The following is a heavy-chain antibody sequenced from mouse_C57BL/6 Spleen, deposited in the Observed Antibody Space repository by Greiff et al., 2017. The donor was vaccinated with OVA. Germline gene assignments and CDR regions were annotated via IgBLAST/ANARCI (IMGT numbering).Heavy chain of an antibody. CDR1: GYTFTSYW. J-gene: IGHJ4*01. D-gene: IGHD4-1*01. V-gene: IGHV1-50*01. CDR2: IDPSDSYT. Sequence: VQLQQSGAELVKPGASVKLSCKASGYTFTSYWMQWVKQRPGQGLEWIGEIDPSDSYTNYNQKFKGKATLTVDTASSTAYMQLSSLTSEDSAVYYCARYWDSYAMDYWGQGTSVTVSS. CDR3: ARYWDSYAMDY.